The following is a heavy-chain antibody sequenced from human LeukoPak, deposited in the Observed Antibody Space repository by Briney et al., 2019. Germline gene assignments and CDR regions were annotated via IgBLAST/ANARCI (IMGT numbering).Heavy chain of an antibody. CDR1: GGTFSSYA. V-gene: IGHV1-69*13. CDR3: ARVYCSGGGCYPGGFDP. Sequence: ASVKVSCKASGGTFSSYAISWVRQAPGPGLEWMGGIIPIFGTANYAQKFQGRVTITADESTSTAYMELSSLRSEDTAVYYCARVYCSGGGCYPGGFDPWGQGTLVTVSS. CDR2: IIPIFGTA. J-gene: IGHJ5*02. D-gene: IGHD2-15*01.